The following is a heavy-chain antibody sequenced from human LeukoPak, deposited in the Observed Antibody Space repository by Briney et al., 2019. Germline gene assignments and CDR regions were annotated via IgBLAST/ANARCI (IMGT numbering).Heavy chain of an antibody. Sequence: SETLSLTCAVYGGSFSGYYWSWIRQPPGKGLEWIGEINHSGSTNYNPSLKSRVTISVDTSKNQFSLKLSPVTAADTAVYYCARSTGFGYDFWSGPLYYFDYWGQGTLVTVSS. CDR2: INHSGST. CDR1: GGSFSGYY. D-gene: IGHD3-3*01. J-gene: IGHJ4*02. V-gene: IGHV4-34*01. CDR3: ARSTGFGYDFWSGPLYYFDY.